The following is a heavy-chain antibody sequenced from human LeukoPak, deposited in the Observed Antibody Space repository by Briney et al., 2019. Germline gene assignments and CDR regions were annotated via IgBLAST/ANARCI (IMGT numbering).Heavy chain of an antibody. J-gene: IGHJ4*02. D-gene: IGHD3-10*01. V-gene: IGHV4-30-4*08. CDR3: ARDSTMVRGVFDY. CDR2: IYYSGST. Sequence: KPSETLSLNFTVSGGSISSGDYYWSWIRQPPGKGLEGIGDIYYSGSTYYNPSLKSRVTISVDTSKNQFSLKLSSVTAADTAVYYCARDSTMVRGVFDYWGQGTLVTVSS. CDR1: GGSISSGDYY.